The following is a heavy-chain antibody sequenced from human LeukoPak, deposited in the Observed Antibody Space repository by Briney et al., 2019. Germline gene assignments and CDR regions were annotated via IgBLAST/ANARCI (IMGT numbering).Heavy chain of an antibody. V-gene: IGHV4-39*07. CDR2: IYYSGST. D-gene: IGHD1-26*01. J-gene: IGHJ4*02. CDR1: GGSISSSSYY. CDR3: ARVSGSYPIYYFDY. Sequence: PSETLSLTCTVSGGSISSSSYYWGWIRQPPGKGLEWIGSIYYSGSTYYNPSLKSRVTISVDTSKNQFSLKLSSVTAADTAVHYCARVSGSYPIYYFDYWGQGTLVTVSS.